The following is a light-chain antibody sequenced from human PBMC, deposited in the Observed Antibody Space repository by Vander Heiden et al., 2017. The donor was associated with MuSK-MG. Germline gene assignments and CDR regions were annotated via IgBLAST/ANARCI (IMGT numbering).Light chain of an antibody. V-gene: IGKV1-39*01. J-gene: IGKJ3*01. CDR2: AAS. CDR3: QQCDSTPLT. CDR1: QSISSY. Sequence: DIQMTQSPSSLSASVGDRVTITCRASQSISSYLNWYQQKPGKAPKLLIYAASSLQSGVTSRFSGSGSGTDFTLTISRLQPEDFATYYCQQCDSTPLTFGHGTKVDIK.